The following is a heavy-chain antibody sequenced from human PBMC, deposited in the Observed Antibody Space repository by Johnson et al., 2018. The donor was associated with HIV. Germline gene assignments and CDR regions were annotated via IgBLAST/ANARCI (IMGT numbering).Heavy chain of an antibody. D-gene: IGHD5-12*01. Sequence: VQLVESGGGVVQPGRSLRPSCAASGFTFSIYPMHWVRQAPGKGLEWVANIKQDGSEKYYVDSVKGRFTISRDNPNNTLYLQMNSLRAEDTAVYYCAKDDAYSGYGYDAFDIWGQGTMVTVSS. V-gene: IGHV3-7*01. CDR1: GFTFSIYP. CDR3: AKDDAYSGYGYDAFDI. CDR2: IKQDGSEK. J-gene: IGHJ3*02.